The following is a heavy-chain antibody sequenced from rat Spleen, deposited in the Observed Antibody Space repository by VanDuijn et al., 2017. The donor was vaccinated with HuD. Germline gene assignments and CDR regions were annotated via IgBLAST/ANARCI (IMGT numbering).Heavy chain of an antibody. CDR1: GFTFNDYW. J-gene: IGHJ2*01. CDR2: VTETGDKS. CDR3: AQWNSGYDY. D-gene: IGHD4-3*01. Sequence: EVQLVESGGGLVQPGRSLKLSCVASGFTFNDYWMTWIRQAPGNGLKWVASVTETGDKSYYPDSVKGRFTLSRDNAKNTLYLQMDSLRSEDTATYYCAQWNSGYDYWGQGVMVTVSS. V-gene: IGHV5-31*01.